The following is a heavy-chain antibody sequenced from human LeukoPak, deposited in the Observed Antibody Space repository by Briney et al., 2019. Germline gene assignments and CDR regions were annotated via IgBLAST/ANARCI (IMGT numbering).Heavy chain of an antibody. D-gene: IGHD2-15*01. Sequence: SETLSLTCTVSGASISSYYWSWIRQPAGKGLEWIGRIYTSASTNYNPSLKGRITMSVDTSKNQFSLRLSSVTAADTAFYYCARRRGGSCDYFDYWGQGTLVTVSS. CDR2: IYTSAST. J-gene: IGHJ4*02. CDR1: GASISSYY. V-gene: IGHV4-4*07. CDR3: ARRRGGSCDYFDY.